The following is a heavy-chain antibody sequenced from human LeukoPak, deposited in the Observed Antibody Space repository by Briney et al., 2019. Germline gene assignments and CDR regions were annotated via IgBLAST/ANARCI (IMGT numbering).Heavy chain of an antibody. J-gene: IGHJ6*03. CDR2: IIPIFGTA. Sequence: SVKVSCKASGGTFSSYAISWVRQAPGQGLEWMGRIIPIFGTANYAQKFQGRVTMTRDTSTSTVYMELSSLRSEDTAVYYCAIQGLLGAKNPDRRYCSSTSCYRGPYYYYYYMDVWGKGTTVTVSS. D-gene: IGHD2-2*02. V-gene: IGHV1-69*05. CDR3: AIQGLLGAKNPDRRYCSSTSCYRGPYYYYYYMDV. CDR1: GGTFSSYA.